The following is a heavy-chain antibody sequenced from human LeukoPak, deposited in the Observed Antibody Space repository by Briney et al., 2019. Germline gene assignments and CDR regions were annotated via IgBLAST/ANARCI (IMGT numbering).Heavy chain of an antibody. D-gene: IGHD4-23*01. V-gene: IGHV4-39*02. Sequence: PSETLSLTCSVSGGSTSSNVYYWGWIRQPPGKDLEWIGSNYYSGTTYYNPSLKSRVTISIDTSKNQFSLKLSSVTAADTAVYYCARDPPVTPFGGNEYAFDIWGQGTMVTVSS. CDR1: GGSTSSNVYY. J-gene: IGHJ3*02. CDR3: ARDPPVTPFGGNEYAFDI. CDR2: NYYSGTT.